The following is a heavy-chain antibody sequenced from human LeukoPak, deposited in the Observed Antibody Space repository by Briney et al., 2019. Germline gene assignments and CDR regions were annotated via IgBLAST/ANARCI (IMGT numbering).Heavy chain of an antibody. CDR2: INPNSGGT. J-gene: IGHJ5*02. Sequence: ASVKVSCKASGYTFTVYFMHWVRQAPGQGLEWMGWINPNSGGTNYAQKFQGRVTMTRDTSISTAYMELSRLRSDDTAVYYCAGGRRAAMSWFDPWGQGTLVTVSS. CDR1: GYTFTVYF. D-gene: IGHD2-2*01. V-gene: IGHV1-2*02. CDR3: AGGRRAAMSWFDP.